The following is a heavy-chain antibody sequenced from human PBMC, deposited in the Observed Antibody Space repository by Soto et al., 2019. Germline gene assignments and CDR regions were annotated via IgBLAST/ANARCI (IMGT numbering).Heavy chain of an antibody. J-gene: IGHJ4*02. CDR2: IWYDGSNK. CDR1: GFTFSSYG. CDR3: ARDKDFWSGPYDY. Sequence: GGSLRLSCAASGFTFSSYGMHWVRQAPGKGLEWVAVIWYDGSNKYYADSVKGRFTISRDNSKNTLYLQMNSLRAEDTAVYYCARDKDFWSGPYDYWGQGTLVTVSS. D-gene: IGHD3-3*01. V-gene: IGHV3-33*01.